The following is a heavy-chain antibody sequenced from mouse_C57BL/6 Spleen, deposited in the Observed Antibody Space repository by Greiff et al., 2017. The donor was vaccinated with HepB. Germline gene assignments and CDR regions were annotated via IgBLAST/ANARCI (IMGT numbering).Heavy chain of an antibody. CDR2: IDPETGGT. J-gene: IGHJ2*01. CDR1: GYTFTDYE. V-gene: IGHV1-15*01. CDR3: TRLVYYYGSSGDY. D-gene: IGHD1-1*01. Sequence: VQLQQSGAELVRPGASVTLSCKASGYTFTDYEMHWVKQTPVHGLEWIGAIDPETGGTAYNQKFKGKAILTADKSSSTAYMELRSLTSEDSAVYYCTRLVYYYGSSGDYWGQGTTLTVSS.